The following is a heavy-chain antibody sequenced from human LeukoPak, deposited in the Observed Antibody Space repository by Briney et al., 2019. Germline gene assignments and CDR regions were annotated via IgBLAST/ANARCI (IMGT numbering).Heavy chain of an antibody. D-gene: IGHD2-2*01. CDR1: GFSFSSYN. Sequence: KTGGSLRLSCTASGFSFSSYNMNWVRQAPGKGLEWVSSTSSSSSYIYYADSVKGRFTISRDNAKNSLYLQMNSLRAEDTAVYYCARDQGCSTTSCSAYFDYWGQGTLVTVSS. CDR2: TSSSSSYI. CDR3: ARDQGCSTTSCSAYFDY. V-gene: IGHV3-21*01. J-gene: IGHJ4*02.